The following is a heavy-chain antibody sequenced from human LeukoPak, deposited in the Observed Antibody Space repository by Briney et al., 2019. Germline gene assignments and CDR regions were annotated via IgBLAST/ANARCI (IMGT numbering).Heavy chain of an antibody. Sequence: GGSLRLSCAASGFSVSGNFMSWVRQAPGKGLEWVSGIYKGDRVSRFYNGDTKYYADSVRGRFTISRDNSTNTLFLQMNSLRAEDTAVYYCARGGGGAADYWGQGTLVTVSS. D-gene: IGHD3-16*01. V-gene: IGHV3-53*01. CDR2: IYKGDRVSRFYNGDTK. CDR3: ARGGGGAADY. CDR1: GFSVSGNF. J-gene: IGHJ4*02.